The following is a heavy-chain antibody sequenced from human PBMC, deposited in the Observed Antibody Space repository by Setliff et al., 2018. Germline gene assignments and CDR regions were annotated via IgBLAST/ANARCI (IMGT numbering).Heavy chain of an antibody. V-gene: IGHV4-59*10. Sequence: SETLFLTCAVYGGSFSGYYWGWIRQPPGKGLEWIGRIYTSGSTNYNPSLKSRVTISVDTSKNQFSLKLSSVTAADTAVYYCARGGLWFGELLWKYYYYGMDVWGQGTTVTVSS. CDR3: ARGGLWFGELLWKYYYYGMDV. D-gene: IGHD3-10*01. J-gene: IGHJ6*02. CDR2: IYTSGST. CDR1: GGSFSGYY.